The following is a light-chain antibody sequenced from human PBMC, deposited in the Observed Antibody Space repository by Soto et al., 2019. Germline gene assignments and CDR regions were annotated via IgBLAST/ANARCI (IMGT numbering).Light chain of an antibody. CDR3: QQYNHWWT. V-gene: IGKV3-15*01. J-gene: IGKJ1*01. CDR2: GAS. CDR1: QSISSN. Sequence: EIEMTQSPATLSVSPGEGATLSCRASQSISSNLAWYQQKPGQAPRLLIYGASTRATGIPARFSGSGSGTEFTLTIGRLQSEDVAVYYCQQYNHWWTFGQGTKVETK.